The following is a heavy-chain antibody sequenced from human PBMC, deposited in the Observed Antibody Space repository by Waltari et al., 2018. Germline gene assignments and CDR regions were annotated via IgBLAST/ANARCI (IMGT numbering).Heavy chain of an antibody. V-gene: IGHV3-53*01. J-gene: IGHJ4*02. CDR1: GFTVSSNY. D-gene: IGHD3-10*01. Sequence: EVQLVESGGGLIQPGGSLRLSCAASGFTVSSNYMSWVRQAPGKGLGWVSVIYSGGSTYYADSVKGRFTISRDNSKNTLYLQMNSLRAEDTAVYYCAGDNYGSGSYEGYWGQGTLVTVSS. CDR2: IYSGGST. CDR3: AGDNYGSGSYEGY.